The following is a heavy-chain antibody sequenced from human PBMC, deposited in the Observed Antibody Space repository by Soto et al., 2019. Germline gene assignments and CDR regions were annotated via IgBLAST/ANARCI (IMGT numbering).Heavy chain of an antibody. V-gene: IGHV3-20*04. CDR3: VSGAIVPFDY. D-gene: IGHD3-10*01. CDR2: VNWNGGST. CDR1: GFTFDDYG. Sequence: EVQLVESGGGVLRPGGSLRLSCAASGFTFDDYGMSWARQAPGKGLEWVSGVNWNGGSTGYAVSVKGRFSISRDNAKKSLYLQMTPLGAEDTAFQYCVSGAIVPFDYWGQGTLVSVSS. J-gene: IGHJ4*02.